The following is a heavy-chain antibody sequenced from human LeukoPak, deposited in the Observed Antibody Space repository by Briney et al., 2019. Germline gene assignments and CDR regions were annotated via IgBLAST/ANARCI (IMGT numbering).Heavy chain of an antibody. J-gene: IGHJ4*02. CDR3: AKDFYGSGSQIDY. CDR1: GFTFSSYG. Sequence: PGGSLRLSCAASGFTFSSYGMHWVRQAPGKGLEWVSAISGSGGSTYYADSVKGRFTISRDNSKNTLYLQMNSLRAEDTAVYYCAKDFYGSGSQIDYWGQGTLVTVSS. CDR2: ISGSGGST. V-gene: IGHV3-23*01. D-gene: IGHD3-10*01.